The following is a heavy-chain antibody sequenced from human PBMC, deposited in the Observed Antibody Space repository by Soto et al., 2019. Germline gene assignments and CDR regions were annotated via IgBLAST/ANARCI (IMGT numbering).Heavy chain of an antibody. CDR1: GYTFTSYG. D-gene: IGHD3-22*01. CDR3: ARAVYYDSSGYYWGGAFDI. V-gene: IGHV1-18*04. CDR2: ISAYNGNT. J-gene: IGHJ3*02. Sequence: QVQLVQSGAEVKKPGASVKVSCKASGYTFTSYGISWVRQAPGQGLEWMGWISAYNGNTNYAQKLQGRVTMTTDTSTSTAYMELRSLRSDDTAVYYCARAVYYDSSGYYWGGAFDIWGQGTMVTVSS.